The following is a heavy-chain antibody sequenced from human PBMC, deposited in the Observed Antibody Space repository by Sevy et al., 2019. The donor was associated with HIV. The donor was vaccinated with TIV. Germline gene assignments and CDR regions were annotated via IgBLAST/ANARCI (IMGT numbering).Heavy chain of an antibody. V-gene: IGHV3-15*01. CDR2: IKSKTDGGTG. D-gene: IGHD5-18*01. CDR3: TTGDPYNRYGYMRPYFFDY. J-gene: IGHJ4*02. Sequence: SCAASGFTFTNTWMSWVRQAPGKGLEWVGRIKSKTDGGTGDYAAPVKGRFSISRDDSKNTLYLQMNSLKTEDTAVYYCTTGDPYNRYGYMRPYFFDYWGQGTLVTVSS. CDR1: GFTFTNTW.